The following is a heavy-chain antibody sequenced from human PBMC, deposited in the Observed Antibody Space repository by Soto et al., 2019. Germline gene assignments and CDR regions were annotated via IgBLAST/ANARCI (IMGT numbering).Heavy chain of an antibody. CDR3: ARPYSGSY. D-gene: IGHD1-26*01. J-gene: IGHJ4*02. V-gene: IGHV4-34*01. CDR2: INHSGST. Sequence: QVQLQQWGAGLLKPSETLSLTCAVYGGSFSGYYWSWIRQPPGKGLEWIGEINHSGSTNYNPSLKRRVTISVDTSKNQFSLKLSAVTAADTAVYYCARPYSGSYWGQGTLVTVSS. CDR1: GGSFSGYY.